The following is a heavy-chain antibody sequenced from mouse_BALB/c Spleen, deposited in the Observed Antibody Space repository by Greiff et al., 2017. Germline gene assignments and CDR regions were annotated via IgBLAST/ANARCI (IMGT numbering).Heavy chain of an antibody. D-gene: IGHD2-13*01. CDR1: GFSLTSYG. CDR3: AREGDSYFDV. J-gene: IGHJ1*01. V-gene: IGHV2-9*02. CDR2: IWAGGST. Sequence: VKLVESGPGLVAPSQSLSITCTVSGFSLTSYGVHWVRQPPGKGLEWLGVIWAGGSTNYNSALMSRLSISKDNSKSQVFLKMNSLQTDDTAMYYCAREGDSYFDVWGAGTTVTVSS.